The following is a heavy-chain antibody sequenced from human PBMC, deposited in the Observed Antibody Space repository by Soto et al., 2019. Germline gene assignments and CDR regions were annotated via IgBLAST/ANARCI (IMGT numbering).Heavy chain of an antibody. D-gene: IGHD1-20*01. V-gene: IGHV1-2*04. Sequence: QVQLVQSGAEVKKPGASVKVSCKASGYTFTGYYMHWVRQAPGQGLEWMGGINPNSGDTNYAPKFQGWATMTRDTSISTAYMELSRLRSDDTAVYYCARKITGTTGVLDYWGQGTLVTVSS. CDR2: INPNSGDT. CDR3: ARKITGTTGVLDY. CDR1: GYTFTGYY. J-gene: IGHJ4*02.